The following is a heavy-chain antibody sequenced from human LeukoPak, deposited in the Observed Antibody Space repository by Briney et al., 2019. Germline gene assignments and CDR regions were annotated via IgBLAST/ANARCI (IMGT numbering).Heavy chain of an antibody. Sequence: GGSLRLSCAASGFTFSSYAMSWVRQAPGKGLEWVSAISGSGGSTYYADSVKGRFTISRDNSKNTLYLQMKRRRAEDADVYYCASVRVVILPLYYIDSWGQGTLVTVSS. D-gene: IGHD3-10*01. CDR1: GFTFSSYA. J-gene: IGHJ4*02. CDR2: ISGSGGST. V-gene: IGHV3-23*01. CDR3: ASVRVVILPLYYIDS.